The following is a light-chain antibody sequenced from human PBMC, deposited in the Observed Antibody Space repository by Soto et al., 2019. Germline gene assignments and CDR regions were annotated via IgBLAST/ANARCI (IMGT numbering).Light chain of an antibody. Sequence: QSALTQPASVSGSPGQSITISCTGTSSDVGSYNLVSWYQQHPGKAPKLMIYEVSKRPSGVSNRFSGSKSGNTASLTISGIHAEDEADYYCCSYAGSSTFVFGTGTKLTVL. J-gene: IGLJ1*01. CDR3: CSYAGSSTFV. CDR2: EVS. V-gene: IGLV2-23*02. CDR1: SSDVGSYNL.